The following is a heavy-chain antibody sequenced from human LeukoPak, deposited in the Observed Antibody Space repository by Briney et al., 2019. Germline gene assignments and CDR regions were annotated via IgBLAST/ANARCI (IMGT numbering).Heavy chain of an antibody. CDR3: AKDHGSGSLPGY. Sequence: GGSLRLSCAASGVTFSSYAMSWVRQAPGEGLEWVSAISGSGGSTYYADSVKGRFTISRDNSKITLYLQMNSLRAEDTAVYYCAKDHGSGSLPGYWGQGTLVTVSS. CDR2: ISGSGGST. CDR1: GVTFSSYA. D-gene: IGHD3-10*01. V-gene: IGHV3-23*01. J-gene: IGHJ4*02.